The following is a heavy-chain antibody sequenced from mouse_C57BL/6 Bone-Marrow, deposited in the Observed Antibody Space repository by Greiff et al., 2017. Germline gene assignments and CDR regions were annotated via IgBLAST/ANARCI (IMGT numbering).Heavy chain of an antibody. D-gene: IGHD2-4*01. CDR3: ARRGDDYDWFAY. CDR1: GFSLTSYG. Sequence: QVQLKESGPGLVQPSQSLSITCTVSGFSLTSYGVHWVRQSPGKGLEWLGVIWSGGSTDYTAAFISRLSISKDNSKSQVFFKMNSLQADDTAIYYCARRGDDYDWFAYWGQGTLVTVSA. CDR2: IWSGGST. J-gene: IGHJ3*01. V-gene: IGHV2-2*01.